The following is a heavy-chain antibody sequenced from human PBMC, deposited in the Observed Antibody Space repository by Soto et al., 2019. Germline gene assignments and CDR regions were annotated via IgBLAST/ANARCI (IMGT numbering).Heavy chain of an antibody. D-gene: IGHD5-18*01. Sequence: GGSLRLSCAASGLTFSSYSMNWVRQAPGKGLEWVSYISSSSSTIYYADSVKGRFTISRDNAKNSLYLQMNSLRDEDTAVYYCARVDTAVYYYGMDVWGQGTTVTVSS. J-gene: IGHJ6*02. V-gene: IGHV3-48*02. CDR3: ARVDTAVYYYGMDV. CDR1: GLTFSSYS. CDR2: ISSSSSTI.